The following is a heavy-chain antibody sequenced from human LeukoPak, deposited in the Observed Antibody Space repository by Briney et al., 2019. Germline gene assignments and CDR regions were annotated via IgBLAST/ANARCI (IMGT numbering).Heavy chain of an antibody. Sequence: GGSLRLSCAASGFTFSSYGMNWVRQAPGKGLEWVSYISSSGSTIYYADSVKGRFTISRDNAKNSLYLQMNSLRAEDTAVYYCARASNDYYDSSGPDAFDIWGQGTMVTVSS. CDR1: GFTFSSYG. V-gene: IGHV3-48*03. J-gene: IGHJ3*02. CDR2: ISSSGSTI. D-gene: IGHD3-22*01. CDR3: ARASNDYYDSSGPDAFDI.